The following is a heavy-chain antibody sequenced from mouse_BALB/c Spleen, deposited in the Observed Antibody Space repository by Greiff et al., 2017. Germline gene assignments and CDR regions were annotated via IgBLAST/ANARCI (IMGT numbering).Heavy chain of an antibody. D-gene: IGHD2-4*01. CDR2: ISDGGSYT. CDR1: GFTFSDYY. J-gene: IGHJ4*01. Sequence: EVKLVESGGGLVKPGGSLKLSCAASGFTFSDYYMYWVRQTPEKRLEWVATISDGGSYTYYPDSVKGRFTISRDNAKNNLYLQMSSLKSEDTAMYYCAREVITTGAMDYWGQGTSVTVSS. V-gene: IGHV5-4*02. CDR3: AREVITTGAMDY.